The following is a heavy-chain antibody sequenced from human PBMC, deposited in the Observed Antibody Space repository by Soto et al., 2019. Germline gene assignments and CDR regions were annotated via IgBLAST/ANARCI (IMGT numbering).Heavy chain of an antibody. CDR1: GFTFNNYA. Sequence: EVQLLESGGGLVQPGGSLTLSCAASGFTFNNYAMSWVRQAQGKGLEWVSGISASGSRSFYADSVKGRFTVSRDFSKNTLSLQMDGLRAEDTAVYFCGKDPNGDYVGGFEFWGPGTMVTVSS. CDR3: GKDPNGDYVGGFEF. J-gene: IGHJ3*01. V-gene: IGHV3-23*01. CDR2: ISASGSRS. D-gene: IGHD4-17*01.